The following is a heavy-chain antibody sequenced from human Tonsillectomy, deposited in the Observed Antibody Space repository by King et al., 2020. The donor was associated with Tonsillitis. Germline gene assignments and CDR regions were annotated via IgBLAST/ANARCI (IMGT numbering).Heavy chain of an antibody. CDR3: AREGIVVVPAANYYYGMDV. D-gene: IGHD2-2*01. CDR2: ISYDGSNK. V-gene: IGHV3-30-3*01. J-gene: IGHJ6*02. Sequence: QLVQSGGGVVQPGRSLRLSCAASGFTFSSYAMHWVRQAPGKGLEWVALISYDGSNKYYADSVKGRFTISRDNSKNTLYLQMNSLRAEDTAVYYCAREGIVVVPAANYYYGMDVRGQGTTVTVSS. CDR1: GFTFSSYA.